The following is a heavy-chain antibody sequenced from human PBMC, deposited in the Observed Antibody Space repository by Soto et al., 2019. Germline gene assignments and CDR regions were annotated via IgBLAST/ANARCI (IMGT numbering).Heavy chain of an antibody. D-gene: IGHD2-15*01. Sequence: EVQLLQSGGDFIQPGGSLRLSCAASGFSFSEYSMNWVRQGPGKGLEWVSFIDLSGTKTYYSDSVKGRFTISKDKSMKTVYLQMNILRVEDTARYYGATDRVPAGIYSSDFWGQGVLVTVSS. CDR1: GFSFSEYS. CDR2: IDLSGTKT. J-gene: IGHJ4*02. V-gene: IGHV3-23*03. CDR3: ATDRVPAGIYSSDF.